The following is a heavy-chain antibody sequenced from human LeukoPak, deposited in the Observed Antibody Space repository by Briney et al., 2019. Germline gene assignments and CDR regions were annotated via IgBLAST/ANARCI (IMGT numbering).Heavy chain of an antibody. Sequence: RTGGSLRLSCAASGFTFSSYSMNWVRQAPGKGLEWVAVISYDGSNKYYADSVKGRFTISRDNSKNTLYLQMNSLRAEDTAVYYCAKDYYRFDYWGQGILVTVSS. V-gene: IGHV3-30*18. CDR3: AKDYYRFDY. D-gene: IGHD3-22*01. CDR1: GFTFSSYS. CDR2: ISYDGSNK. J-gene: IGHJ4*02.